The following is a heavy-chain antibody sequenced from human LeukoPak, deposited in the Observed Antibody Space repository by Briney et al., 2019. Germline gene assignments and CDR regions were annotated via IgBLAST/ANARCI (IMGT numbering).Heavy chain of an antibody. CDR1: GQSLDSTYY. Sequence: SETLSLTCTVSGQSLDSTYYWAWIRQPPGKWLEWIGSTSQRGSTYYKPSLKSRLAISVDMSKNQFSLELTSVTAADTAVYYCARRSYGVPFDPWGQGILVTVSS. J-gene: IGHJ5*02. V-gene: IGHV4-38-2*02. CDR2: TSQRGST. D-gene: IGHD3-10*01. CDR3: ARRSYGVPFDP.